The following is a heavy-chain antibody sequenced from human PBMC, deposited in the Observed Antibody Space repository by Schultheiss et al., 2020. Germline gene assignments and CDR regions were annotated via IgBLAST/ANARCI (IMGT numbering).Heavy chain of an antibody. D-gene: IGHD2-15*01. CDR3: AREWVVVVVAATRGMDV. CDR2: ISYDGSNK. V-gene: IGHV3-30*03. J-gene: IGHJ6*02. Sequence: GGSLRLSCAASGFTFSSYGMHWVRQAPGKGLEWVAVISYDGSNKYYADSVKGRFTISRDNAKNSLYLQMNSLRAEDTAVYYCAREWVVVVVAATRGMDVWGQGTTVTVS. CDR1: GFTFSSYG.